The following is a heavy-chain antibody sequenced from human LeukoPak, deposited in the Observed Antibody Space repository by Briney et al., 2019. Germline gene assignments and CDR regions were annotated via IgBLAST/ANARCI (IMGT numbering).Heavy chain of an antibody. CDR1: GGTFSSYA. D-gene: IGHD3-9*01. CDR2: INPNSGGT. CDR3: ARDSIGRYFDWLGYFQH. V-gene: IGHV1-2*02. J-gene: IGHJ1*01. Sequence: EASVKVSCKASGGTFSSYAISWVRQAPGQGLEWMGWINPNSGGTNLAQKFEGRVTMTRDTSISTAYMELSRLRSDDTAVYYCARDSIGRYFDWLGYFQHWGQGTLVTVSS.